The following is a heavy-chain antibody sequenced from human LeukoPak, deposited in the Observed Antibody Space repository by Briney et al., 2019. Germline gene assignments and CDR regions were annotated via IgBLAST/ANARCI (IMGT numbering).Heavy chain of an antibody. V-gene: IGHV4-59*01. Sequence: SETLSLTCTVSGGSISSYYWSWIRQPPGKGLEWIGYIYYSGSTNYNPSLKSRVTISVDASKNQFSLKLSSVTAADTAVYYCARARVITHDFDYWGQGTLVTVSS. D-gene: IGHD4-17*01. J-gene: IGHJ4*02. CDR2: IYYSGST. CDR3: ARARVITHDFDY. CDR1: GGSISSYY.